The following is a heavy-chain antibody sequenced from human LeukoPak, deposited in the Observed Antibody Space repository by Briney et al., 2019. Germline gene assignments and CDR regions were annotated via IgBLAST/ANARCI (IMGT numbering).Heavy chain of an antibody. J-gene: IGHJ4*02. V-gene: IGHV4-39*01. Sequence: SETLSLTCTVSGGSISSSSYYWGWIRQPPGKGLEWIGSIYYSGSTYYNPSLKSRVTISVDTSKNQFSLKLSSVTAADTAVYYCARHGGYCSSTSCSVEFDYWGQGTLVTVSS. CDR2: IYYSGST. D-gene: IGHD2-2*01. CDR3: ARHGGYCSSTSCSVEFDY. CDR1: GGSISSSSYY.